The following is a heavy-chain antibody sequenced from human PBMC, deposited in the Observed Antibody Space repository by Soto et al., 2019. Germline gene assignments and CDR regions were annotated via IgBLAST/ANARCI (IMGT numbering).Heavy chain of an antibody. CDR1: GGSISSGGYY. J-gene: IGHJ4*02. CDR2: IYYSGST. Sequence: SETLSLTCTVSGGSISSGGYYWSWIRQHPGKGLEWIGYIYYSGSTYYNPSLKSRVTISVDTSKNQFSLKLSSVTAADTAVYYCARCSPDYYDSSGYSQKSPYYFDYWGQGTLVTVSS. V-gene: IGHV4-31*03. D-gene: IGHD3-22*01. CDR3: ARCSPDYYDSSGYSQKSPYYFDY.